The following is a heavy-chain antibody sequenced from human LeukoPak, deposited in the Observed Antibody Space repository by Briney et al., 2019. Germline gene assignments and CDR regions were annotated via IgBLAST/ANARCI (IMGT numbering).Heavy chain of an antibody. CDR3: ARERYCSADICSGGDAFDI. CDR2: IYTRGST. D-gene: IGHD2-15*01. Sequence: PSETLSLTCTVSGGSINNYYWSWIRQPAGKGLEWIGRIYTRGSTNYNPSLKSRVTMSVDASTNKFSLKLSSVTATDTAVYYCARERYCSADICSGGDAFDIWGQGTMVSVSS. J-gene: IGHJ3*02. V-gene: IGHV4-4*07. CDR1: GGSINNYY.